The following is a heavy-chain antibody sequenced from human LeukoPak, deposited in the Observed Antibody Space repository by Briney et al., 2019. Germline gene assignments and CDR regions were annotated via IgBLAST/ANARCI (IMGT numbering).Heavy chain of an antibody. CDR3: ANWGYSNRQGPGGFDY. V-gene: IGHV3-23*01. CDR2: ISGSGGST. Sequence: GGSLRLSCAASGFTFSSYGMHWVRQAPGKGLEWVSAISGSGGSTYYADSVKGRFTISRDNSKNTLYLQMNSLRAEDTAVYYCANWGYSNRQGPGGFDYWGQGTLVTVSS. D-gene: IGHD4-11*01. CDR1: GFTFSSYG. J-gene: IGHJ4*02.